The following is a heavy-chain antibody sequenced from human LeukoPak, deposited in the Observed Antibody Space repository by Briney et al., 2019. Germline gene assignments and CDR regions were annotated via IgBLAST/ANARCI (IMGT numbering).Heavy chain of an antibody. CDR2: ISSSSSYI. J-gene: IGHJ4*02. CDR3: ARDKPDYGGNVFDY. D-gene: IGHD4-23*01. CDR1: GFTFSSYS. V-gene: IGHV3-21*01. Sequence: GGSLRLSCAASGFTFSSYSMNWVRQAAGKGLEWVSSISSSSSYIYYADSVKGRFTISRDNAKNSLYLQMNSLRAEDTAVYYCARDKPDYGGNVFDYWGQGTLVTVSS.